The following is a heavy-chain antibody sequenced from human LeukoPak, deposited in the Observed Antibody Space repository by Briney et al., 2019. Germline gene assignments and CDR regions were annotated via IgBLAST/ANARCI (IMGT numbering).Heavy chain of an antibody. D-gene: IGHD4-17*01. CDR1: GFTFSSYW. J-gene: IGHJ4*02. Sequence: GGSLRLSCAASGFTFSSYWMHWVRQAPGKGLVWVSRINSDGSSTNYADSVKGRFTISRDNAKNTLYLHMNSLRAEDTAVYYCARGTYGDYSFDYWGQGTLVTVSS. CDR2: INSDGSST. V-gene: IGHV3-74*01. CDR3: ARGTYGDYSFDY.